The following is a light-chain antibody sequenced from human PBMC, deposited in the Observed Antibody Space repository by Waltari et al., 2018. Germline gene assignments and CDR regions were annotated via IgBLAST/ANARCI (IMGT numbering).Light chain of an antibody. J-gene: IGKJ4*01. Sequence: EVVMTQSPATLSVSPGERATLSCRASQSVNGDLAWYQQRPGQAPRLLIHDASTRATGIPVRFSGSGSGTEFTLTISSLQSEDSAIYCCQQYNNWPPTFGGGTKVESK. CDR1: QSVNGD. CDR3: QQYNNWPPT. V-gene: IGKV3-15*01. CDR2: DAS.